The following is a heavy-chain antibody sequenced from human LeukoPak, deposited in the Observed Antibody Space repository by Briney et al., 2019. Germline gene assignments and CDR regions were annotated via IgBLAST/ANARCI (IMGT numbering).Heavy chain of an antibody. Sequence: SVKVSCKASGGTFSSYGIIWVRQAPGQGLEWMGRIIPILGIAHYAQKFQGRVTITADKSTSTAYMDLSSLRSEDTAVYYCARERGGDYGDAFDILGQGTMVTVSS. D-gene: IGHD4-17*01. V-gene: IGHV1-69*04. J-gene: IGHJ3*02. CDR1: GGTFSSYG. CDR3: ARERGGDYGDAFDI. CDR2: IIPILGIA.